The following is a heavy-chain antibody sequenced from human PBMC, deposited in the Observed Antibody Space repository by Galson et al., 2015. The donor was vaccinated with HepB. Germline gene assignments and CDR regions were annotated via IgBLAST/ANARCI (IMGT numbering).Heavy chain of an antibody. CDR1: GFTFSSYA. CDR2: ISGSGGST. D-gene: IGHD3-10*01. CDR3: AKTESDGPWFGELPAHLPNLYYYYYMDV. J-gene: IGHJ6*03. V-gene: IGHV3-23*01. Sequence: SLRLSCAASGFTFSSYAMSWVRQAPGKGLEWVSAISGSGGSTYYADSVKGRFTISRDNSKNTLYLQMNSLRAEDTAVYYCAKTESDGPWFGELPAHLPNLYYYYYMDVWGKGTTVTVSS.